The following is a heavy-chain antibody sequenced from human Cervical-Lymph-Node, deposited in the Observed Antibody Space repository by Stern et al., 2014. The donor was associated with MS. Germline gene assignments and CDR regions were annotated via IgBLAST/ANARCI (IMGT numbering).Heavy chain of an antibody. J-gene: IGHJ4*02. CDR1: GYNFIDYY. V-gene: IGHV1-2*02. CDR3: TRGRGTLLYLH. CDR2: INPHTGDT. Sequence: QVQLVQSGAALRKPGASVEVSCEASGYNFIDYYIHWVRQAPGQGLEWVGWINPHTGDTRYAQKFLGRVAMTRDTSINTAYLELNSPSSDDTAFYYCTRGRGTLLYLHWGQGTLITVSS. D-gene: IGHD2-15*01.